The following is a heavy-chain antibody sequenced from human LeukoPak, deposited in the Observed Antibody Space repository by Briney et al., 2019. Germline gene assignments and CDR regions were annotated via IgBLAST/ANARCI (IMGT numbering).Heavy chain of an antibody. D-gene: IGHD5-18*01. Sequence: ASVKVSCKASGYTFISYAMNWVRQAPGQGLEWMGWINTNTGSPTYAQGFTGRFVFSLDTSVSTAYLQISSLKAEDAAVYYCARGRYGYNYGYDFDYWGQGTLVTVSS. CDR3: ARGRYGYNYGYDFDY. J-gene: IGHJ4*02. V-gene: IGHV7-4-1*02. CDR2: INTNTGSP. CDR1: GYTFISYA.